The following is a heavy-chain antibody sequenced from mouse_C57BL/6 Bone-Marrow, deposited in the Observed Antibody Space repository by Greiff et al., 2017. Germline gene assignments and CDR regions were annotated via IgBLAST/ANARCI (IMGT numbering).Heavy chain of an antibody. CDR3: ARHPSYGRQTWLAY. J-gene: IGHJ3*01. Sequence: EVKLVESGGDLVKPGGSLKLSCAASGFTFSSYGMSWVRQTPDKRLEWVATISSGGSYTYYPDSVKGRFTISRDNAKNTLYLQMSSLKSEDTAMXDCARHPSYGRQTWLAYWGQGTLVTVSA. V-gene: IGHV5-6*01. D-gene: IGHD1-1*02. CDR2: ISSGGSYT. CDR1: GFTFSSYG.